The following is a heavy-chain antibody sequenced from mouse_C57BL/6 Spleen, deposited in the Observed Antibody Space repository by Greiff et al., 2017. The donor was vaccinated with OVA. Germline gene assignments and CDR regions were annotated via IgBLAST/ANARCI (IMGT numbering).Heavy chain of an antibody. CDR2: ISNGGGST. CDR1: GFTFSDYY. D-gene: IGHD1-1*01. V-gene: IGHV5-12*01. J-gene: IGHJ4*01. Sequence: EVKLMESGGGLVQPGGSLKLSCAASGFTFSDYYMYWVRQTPEKRLEWVAYISNGGGSTYYPDTVKGRFTISRDNAKNTLYLQMSRLKSEDTAMYYCARPIYGSSFAMDYWGQGTSVTVSS. CDR3: ARPIYGSSFAMDY.